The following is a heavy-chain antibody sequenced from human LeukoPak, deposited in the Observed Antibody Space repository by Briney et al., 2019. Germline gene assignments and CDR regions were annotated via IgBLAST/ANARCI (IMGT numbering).Heavy chain of an antibody. CDR3: AKDPLHYYDSSGYCPIFDY. CDR2: ISGSGGST. J-gene: IGHJ4*02. CDR1: GFTFSSYG. V-gene: IGHV3-23*01. D-gene: IGHD3-22*01. Sequence: GGSLRLSCAASGFTFSSYGMHWVRQAPGKGLEWVSAISGSGGSTYYADSVKGRFTISRDNSKNTLYLQMNSLRAEDTAVYYCAKDPLHYYDSSGYCPIFDYWGQGTLVTVSS.